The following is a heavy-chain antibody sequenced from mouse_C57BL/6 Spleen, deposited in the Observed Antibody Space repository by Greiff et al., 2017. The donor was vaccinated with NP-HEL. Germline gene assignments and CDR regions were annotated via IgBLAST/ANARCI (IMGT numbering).Heavy chain of an antibody. CDR3: ASSRRTDWYFDV. CDR1: GYTFTSYW. CDR2: INPSSGYT. V-gene: IGHV1-7*01. Sequence: QVHVKQSGAELAKPGASVKLSCKASGYTFTSYWMHWVKQRPGQGLEWIGYINPSSGYTKYNQKFKDKATLTADKSSSTAYMQLSSLTYEDSAVYYCASSRRTDWYFDVWGTGTTVTVSS. J-gene: IGHJ1*03.